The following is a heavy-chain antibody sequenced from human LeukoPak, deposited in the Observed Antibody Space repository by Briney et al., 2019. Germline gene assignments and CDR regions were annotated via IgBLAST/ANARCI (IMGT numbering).Heavy chain of an antibody. CDR1: GGSISSGGYY. D-gene: IGHD2-21*02. CDR2: IYYSGST. Sequence: SQTLSLTCTVSGGSISSGGYYCSWIRQHPGKGLEWIGYIYYSGSTYYNPSLKSRVTISVDTSKNQFSLKLSSVTAADTAVYYCARHEAAYCGGDCYLRAFDIWGQGTMVTVSS. J-gene: IGHJ3*02. CDR3: ARHEAAYCGGDCYLRAFDI. V-gene: IGHV4-31*03.